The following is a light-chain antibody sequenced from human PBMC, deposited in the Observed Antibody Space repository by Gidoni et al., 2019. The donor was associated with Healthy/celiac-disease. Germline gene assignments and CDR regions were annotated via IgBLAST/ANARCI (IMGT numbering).Light chain of an antibody. CDR1: QSISSW. J-gene: IGKJ5*01. V-gene: IGKV1-5*03. Sequence: DIQMTQSPSTLSASVGDRVTITCRASQSISSWLAWYQQKPRKAPKLLIYKASSLESGVPSRFSGSGSGTEFTLTISSLQPDDFATYYCQQYNSYSITFXQXTRLEIK. CDR3: QQYNSYSIT. CDR2: KAS.